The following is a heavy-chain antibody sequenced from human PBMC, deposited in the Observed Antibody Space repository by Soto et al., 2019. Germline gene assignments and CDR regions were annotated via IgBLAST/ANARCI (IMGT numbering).Heavy chain of an antibody. CDR1: GFTVSSNY. J-gene: IGHJ3*01. CDR2: IYSGGST. CDR3: ARDQLYYNDISGRPLNAFDV. V-gene: IGHV3-66*01. Sequence: GGSLRLSCAASGFTVSSNYMSWVRQAPGKGLEWVSIIYSGGSTYYADSVKGRFTISRDNSKNTLYLQMNSLRAEDTAVYYCARDQLYYNDISGRPLNAFDVWGQGTMVTVSS. D-gene: IGHD3-22*01.